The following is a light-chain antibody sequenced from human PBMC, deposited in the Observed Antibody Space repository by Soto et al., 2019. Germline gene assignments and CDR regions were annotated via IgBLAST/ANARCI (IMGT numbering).Light chain of an antibody. Sequence: EIVMTQSPATLSVSPGERATLSCRASQSVSSNLAWYQQKPGQAPRLLIYGASTRATGIPARSSGSGSGTEFTRTISSLQSEDFAVYYCQQYNNWPYTFGQGTKLEIK. J-gene: IGKJ2*01. CDR1: QSVSSN. CDR3: QQYNNWPYT. CDR2: GAS. V-gene: IGKV3-15*01.